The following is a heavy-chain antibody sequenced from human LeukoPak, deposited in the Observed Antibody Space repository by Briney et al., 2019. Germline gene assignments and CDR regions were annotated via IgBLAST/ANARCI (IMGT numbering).Heavy chain of an antibody. J-gene: IGHJ6*03. D-gene: IGHD5-24*01. CDR1: GGSISSYY. Sequence: SETLSLTCTVSGGSISSYYWSWIRQPPGKGLEWIGYIYYSGSTNYNPSLKSRVTISVDTSKNQFSLKLSSVTAADTAVYYCARASEMATTTNYYMDVWGKGTTVTISS. CDR2: IYYSGST. CDR3: ARASEMATTTNYYMDV. V-gene: IGHV4-59*01.